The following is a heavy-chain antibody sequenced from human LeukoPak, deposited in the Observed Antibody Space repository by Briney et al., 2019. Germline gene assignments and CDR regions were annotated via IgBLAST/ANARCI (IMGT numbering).Heavy chain of an antibody. CDR3: AREWDIVVVPAAPYGMDV. Sequence: GGSLRLSCAASGFTLNNYAMSWVRQAPGKGLEWVSIINNSGGSTYYADSVKGRFTISRDLSKNTLYLQMNSLRAEDTAVYYCAREWDIVVVPAAPYGMDVWGQGTTVTVSS. D-gene: IGHD2-2*01. CDR2: INNSGGST. J-gene: IGHJ6*02. V-gene: IGHV3-23*01. CDR1: GFTLNNYA.